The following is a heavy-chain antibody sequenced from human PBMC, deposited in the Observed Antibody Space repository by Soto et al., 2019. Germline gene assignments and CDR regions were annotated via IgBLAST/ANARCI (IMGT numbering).Heavy chain of an antibody. CDR2: ISGRVNRT. CDR1: GFAFGTYV. V-gene: IGHV3-23*01. J-gene: IGHJ4*02. D-gene: IGHD2-15*01. CDR3: AKDIRSSGGRSPFDL. Sequence: EVQLLESGGGLVQPGGSLRLSCEASGFAFGTYVMSWVRQAPGKGLEWVSAISGRVNRTYYADSVKGRFTISRDNAKTTLYLQMTSRRAEDTAVYYCAKDIRSSGGRSPFDLWGQGTRVTVSS.